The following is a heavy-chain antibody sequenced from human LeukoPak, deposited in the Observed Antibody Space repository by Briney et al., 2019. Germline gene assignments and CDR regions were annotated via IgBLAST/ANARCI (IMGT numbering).Heavy chain of an antibody. CDR3: GRESGNSVDY. D-gene: IGHD4-23*01. CDR2: ISSSSSYI. Sequence: GGSLRLSCAAFGFTFSSYTMNWVRQAPGKGPEWVSSISSSSSYIYYADSLKGRFTISRDNARNSLYLQMNSLRVEDTAVYYCGRESGNSVDYWGQGTLVTVSS. V-gene: IGHV3-21*01. CDR1: GFTFSSYT. J-gene: IGHJ4*02.